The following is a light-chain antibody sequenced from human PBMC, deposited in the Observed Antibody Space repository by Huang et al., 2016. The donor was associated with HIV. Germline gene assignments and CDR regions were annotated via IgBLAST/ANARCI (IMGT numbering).Light chain of an antibody. J-gene: IGKJ2*01. CDR2: SAS. Sequence: DIQMTQSPSSLSASVVDRVTISCRASQSIRRYLNWYQQKPGEAPKVLINSASRLQIRVPSRFSGVGSGTDFTRTISSLQPEDFATYYCQQSNNTPVTFGQGTSLEIK. CDR1: QSIRRY. CDR3: QQSNNTPVT. V-gene: IGKV1-39*01.